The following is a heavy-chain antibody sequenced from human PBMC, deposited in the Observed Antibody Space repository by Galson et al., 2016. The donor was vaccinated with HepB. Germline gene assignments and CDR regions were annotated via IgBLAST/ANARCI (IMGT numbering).Heavy chain of an antibody. CDR1: NGSISNDGYY. Sequence: TLSLTCSVSNGSISNDGYYWNWIRQHPGKGLEWIGFVYYSGNTYYNPSLKSRVSISVDTSKNHFSLNPTSVTAADTAVYYCARASRLLLPFSSDAFDFWGQGTMVAVSS. J-gene: IGHJ3*01. D-gene: IGHD3-3*01. CDR2: VYYSGNT. CDR3: ARASRLLLPFSSDAFDF. V-gene: IGHV4-31*03.